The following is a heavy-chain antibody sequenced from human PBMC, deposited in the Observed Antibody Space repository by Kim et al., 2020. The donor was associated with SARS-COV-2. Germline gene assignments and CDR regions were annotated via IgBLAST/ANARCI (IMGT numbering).Heavy chain of an antibody. Sequence: SETLSLTCAVSGGSISSNYWNWIRQPPGKGLEWIGYIYHSESTTYNPSLKSRVTISVDTSKNQFSLKLSSVTAADTAVYYCARGGLDTSGYHSYYFDYWGQGTLVTVYS. CDR1: GGSISSNY. J-gene: IGHJ4*02. D-gene: IGHD3-22*01. CDR3: ARGGLDTSGYHSYYFDY. CDR2: IYHSEST. V-gene: IGHV4-59*01.